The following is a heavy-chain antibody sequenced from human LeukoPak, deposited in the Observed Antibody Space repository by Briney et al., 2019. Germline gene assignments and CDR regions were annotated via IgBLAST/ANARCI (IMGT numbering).Heavy chain of an antibody. CDR3: AKAVRYGENYFDY. V-gene: IGHV3-30*02. D-gene: IGHD3-10*01. Sequence: EGSLRLSCAASGFTFSSYGMHWVRQAPGKGLEWVAFIRYDGSNKYYADSVKGRFTISRDNSKNTLYLQMNSLRAEDTAVYYCAKAVRYGENYFDYWGQGTLVTVSS. J-gene: IGHJ4*02. CDR1: GFTFSSYG. CDR2: IRYDGSNK.